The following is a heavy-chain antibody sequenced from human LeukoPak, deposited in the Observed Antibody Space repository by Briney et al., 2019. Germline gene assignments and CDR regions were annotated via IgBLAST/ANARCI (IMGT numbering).Heavy chain of an antibody. Sequence: SETLSLTCTVSGGSISSYYWSWIRQPPGKGLEWIGYIYYSGSTNYNPSLKSRVTISVDTSKNQFSLKLSSVTAADMAVYYCAREKRQQLVLYYYYYMDVWGKGTTVTVSS. CDR2: IYYSGST. D-gene: IGHD6-13*01. CDR1: GGSISSYY. V-gene: IGHV4-59*01. CDR3: AREKRQQLVLYYYYYMDV. J-gene: IGHJ6*03.